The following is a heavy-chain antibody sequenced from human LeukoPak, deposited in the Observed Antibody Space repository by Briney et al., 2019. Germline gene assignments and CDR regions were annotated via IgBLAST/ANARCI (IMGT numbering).Heavy chain of an antibody. J-gene: IGHJ3*02. D-gene: IGHD5-24*01. CDR2: ISSSGSTT. V-gene: IGHV3-48*03. CDR3: ARRWLQSYAFNI. Sequence: GGSLRLSCAASGFTFSSYEMNWVRQAPGKGLEWVSYISSSGSTTYYADSVKGRFTISRDNAENSLYLQMNSLRAEDTAVYYCARRWLQSYAFNIWGQGTMVTVSS. CDR1: GFTFSSYE.